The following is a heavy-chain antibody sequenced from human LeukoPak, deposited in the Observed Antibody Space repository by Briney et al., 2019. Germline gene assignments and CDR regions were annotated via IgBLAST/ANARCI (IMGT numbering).Heavy chain of an antibody. J-gene: IGHJ6*02. CDR2: IYYSGST. V-gene: IGHV4-59*01. CDR1: GGSISSYY. CDR3: ARGRDGVDILTGFYYYYGMDV. Sequence: SETLSLTCTVPGGSISSYYWSWIRQPPGKGLEWIGYIYYSGSTNYNPSLKSRVTISVDTSKNQFSLKLSSVTAADTAVYYCARGRDGVDILTGFYYYYGMDVWGQGTTVTVSS. D-gene: IGHD3-9*01.